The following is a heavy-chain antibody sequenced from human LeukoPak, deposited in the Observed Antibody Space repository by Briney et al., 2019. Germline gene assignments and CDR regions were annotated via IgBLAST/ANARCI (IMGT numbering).Heavy chain of an antibody. CDR2: INSDASTT. J-gene: IGHJ4*02. CDR1: GFTFSSYW. Sequence: GGSLRLSCAASGFTFSSYWMHWVRQAPGKGLVWVSRINSDASTTSYADSVKGRFTISRDNAKNTLYLQMNSLRAEDTAVYYCARRVVVPAAPYYFDHWGQGTLVTVSS. D-gene: IGHD2-2*01. CDR3: ARRVVVPAAPYYFDH. V-gene: IGHV3-74*01.